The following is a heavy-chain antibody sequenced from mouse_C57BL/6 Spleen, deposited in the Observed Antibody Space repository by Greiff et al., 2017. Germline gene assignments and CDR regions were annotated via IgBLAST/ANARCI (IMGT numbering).Heavy chain of an antibody. CDR2: INPNNGGT. V-gene: IGHV1-18*01. CDR1: GYTFTDYN. D-gene: IGHD2-3*01. Sequence: VQLQQSGPELVKPGASVKIPCKASGYTFTDYNMDWVKQSHGKSLEWIGDINPNNGGTIYNQKFKGKATLTVDKSSSTAYMELRSLTSEDTAVYYCSKSPIYDGYYDYAMDYWGQGTSVTVSS. CDR3: SKSPIYDGYYDYAMDY. J-gene: IGHJ4*01.